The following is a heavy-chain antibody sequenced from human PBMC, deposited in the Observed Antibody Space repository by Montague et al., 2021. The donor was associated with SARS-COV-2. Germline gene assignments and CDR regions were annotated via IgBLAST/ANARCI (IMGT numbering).Heavy chain of an antibody. CDR3: VRDGGNWYYFDY. CDR1: GVSITSYY. Sequence: SKTRSLTCSISGVSITSYYWSWVRQPAGKGLEWIGHIYASGSTNYSPSLKSRVRLSIDNPKNQFSLKLESLTAADTAVYYCVRDGGNWYYFDYWGQGALVTVSS. CDR2: IYASGST. J-gene: IGHJ4*02. V-gene: IGHV4-4*07. D-gene: IGHD3-16*01.